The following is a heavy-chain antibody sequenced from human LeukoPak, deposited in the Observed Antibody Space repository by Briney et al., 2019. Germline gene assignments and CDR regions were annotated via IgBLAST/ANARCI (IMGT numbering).Heavy chain of an antibody. D-gene: IGHD3-10*01. CDR1: GFTFSSYA. CDR3: ARDGPITMVRGVIKNYFDY. CDR2: ISYDGSNK. V-gene: IGHV3-30-3*01. J-gene: IGHJ4*02. Sequence: GGSLRLSCAASGFTFSSYAMHWVRQAPGKGLEWVAVISYDGSNKYYADSVKGRFTIFRDNSKNTLYLQMNSLRAEDTAVYYCARDGPITMVRGVIKNYFDYWGQGTLVTVSS.